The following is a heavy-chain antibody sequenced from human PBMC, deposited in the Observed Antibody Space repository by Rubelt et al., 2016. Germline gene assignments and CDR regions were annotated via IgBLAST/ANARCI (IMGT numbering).Heavy chain of an antibody. CDR1: GFTFSSNS. D-gene: IGHD3-3*01. CDR3: ARSDITIFEVVKN. Sequence: EVHLVESGGGLVQPGGSLRLSCAASGFTFSSNSMNWVRQAPGKGLEWVSYIGSSSRRIYYADSVKGRFTVSRDNAKNSLYLQMNSLGDEDTAVYYCARSDITIFEVVKNWGQGTLVTVSS. V-gene: IGHV3-48*02. CDR2: IGSSSRRI. J-gene: IGHJ4*02.